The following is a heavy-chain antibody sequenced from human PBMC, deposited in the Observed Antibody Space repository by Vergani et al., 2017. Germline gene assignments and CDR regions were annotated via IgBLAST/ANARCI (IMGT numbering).Heavy chain of an antibody. J-gene: IGHJ5*02. CDR3: AREEFTGSSPTTNWFDP. CDR2: IYTTGST. CDR1: GGSISSGSYY. Sequence: QVQLQESGPGLVKPSQTLSFTCTVSGGSISSGSYYWSWIRQPAGKGLEWIGHIYTTGSTNYNPSLKSRVTISVDTFKNQFSLKLTSVTAADTAVYYCAREEFTGSSPTTNWFDPWGQGTLVTVSS. V-gene: IGHV4-61*02. D-gene: IGHD1-26*01.